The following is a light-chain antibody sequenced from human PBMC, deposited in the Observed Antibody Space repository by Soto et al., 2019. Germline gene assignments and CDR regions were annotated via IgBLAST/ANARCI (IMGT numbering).Light chain of an antibody. CDR1: SSDVGNYNY. Sequence: QSVLTQPASVPGSPGQSITISCTGTSSDVGNYNYVSWFQQHPGKAPKLMIYDVSNRPSGVSNRFSGSKSGNTASLTISGLQAEDEAEYYCCSYTSSSTYVFGTGTKVTVL. J-gene: IGLJ1*01. CDR2: DVS. V-gene: IGLV2-14*01. CDR3: CSYTSSSTYV.